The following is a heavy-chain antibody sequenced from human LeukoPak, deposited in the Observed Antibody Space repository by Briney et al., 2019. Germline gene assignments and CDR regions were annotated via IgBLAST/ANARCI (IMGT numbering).Heavy chain of an antibody. D-gene: IGHD6-13*01. Sequence: PSETLSLTCAVYGGSFSGDFWSWLRQSPGKGLEWIGEIKHDGSTTYNPSLESRVTMSLDTSRNQFSLKLSSVTAADTAVYYCARERGRGGSSWLYYYYYYMDVWGKGTTVTISS. CDR2: IKHDGST. V-gene: IGHV4-34*01. J-gene: IGHJ6*03. CDR1: GGSFSGDF. CDR3: ARERGRGGSSWLYYYYYYMDV.